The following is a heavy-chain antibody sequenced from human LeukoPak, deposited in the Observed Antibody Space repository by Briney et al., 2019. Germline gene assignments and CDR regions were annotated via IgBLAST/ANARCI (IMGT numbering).Heavy chain of an antibody. J-gene: IGHJ4*02. CDR2: INHSGST. V-gene: IGHV4-34*01. Sequence: SETLSLTCAVYGGSFSGYYWSWMRQPPGKELEWSGEINHSGSTNYNPSLKSRVNISVEESNKQFSLKFSYVTAAVTAVYYCATYDSSGYYGYFDYWGQGTLVTVSS. CDR1: GGSFSGYY. CDR3: ATYDSSGYYGYFDY. D-gene: IGHD3-22*01.